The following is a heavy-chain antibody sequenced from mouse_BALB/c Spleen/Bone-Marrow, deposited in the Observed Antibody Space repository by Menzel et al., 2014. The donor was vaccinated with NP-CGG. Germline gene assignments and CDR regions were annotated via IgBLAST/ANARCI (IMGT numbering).Heavy chain of an antibody. D-gene: IGHD1-1*01. CDR2: ISSGSSTI. CDR3: ARSGSSSGYFDY. V-gene: IGHV5-17*02. J-gene: IGHJ2*01. CDR1: GFTFSSFA. Sequence: EVQRVESGGGLVRPGGSRKLSCAASGFTFSSFAMHWVRQAPEKGLEWVAYISSGSSTIYYADTVMGRFTISRDNPKNTLFLQMTSLRSEDTAIYYCARSGSSSGYFDYWGQGTTLTVSS.